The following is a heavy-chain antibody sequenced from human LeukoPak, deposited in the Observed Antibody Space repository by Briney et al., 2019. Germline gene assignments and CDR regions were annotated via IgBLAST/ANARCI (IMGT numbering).Heavy chain of an antibody. J-gene: IGHJ5*02. CDR2: ISSSSSYI. D-gene: IGHD6-19*01. CDR3: ARDSMVSGWGFALNWFDP. CDR1: GFTFSSYS. Sequence: GGSLRLSCAASGFTFSSYSMNWVRQAPGKGLEWVSSISSSSSYIYYADSVKGRFTISRDNAKNSLYLQMNSLRAEDTAVYYCARDSMVSGWGFALNWFDPWGQGTLVTVSS. V-gene: IGHV3-21*01.